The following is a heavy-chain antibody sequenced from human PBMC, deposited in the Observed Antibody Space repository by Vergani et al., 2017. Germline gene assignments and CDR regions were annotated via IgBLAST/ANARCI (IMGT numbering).Heavy chain of an antibody. CDR3: ARLEGGYYYDSSGYQGYFDY. Sequence: EVQLVQSGAEVKKPGESLKISCKGSGYSFTSYWIGWVRQMPGKGLDWMGIIYPGDSDTRYSPSFQGQVTISADKSISTDYLQWSSLKASDTAMYYCARLEGGYYYDSSGYQGYFDYWGQGTLVTVSS. J-gene: IGHJ4*02. V-gene: IGHV5-51*01. CDR1: GYSFTSYW. CDR2: IYPGDSDT. D-gene: IGHD3-22*01.